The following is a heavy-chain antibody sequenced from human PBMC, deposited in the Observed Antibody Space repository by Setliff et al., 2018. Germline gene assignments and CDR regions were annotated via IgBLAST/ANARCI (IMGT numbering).Heavy chain of an antibody. CDR2: FDPEDAET. V-gene: IGHV1-24*01. D-gene: IGHD3-22*01. CDR3: VREGVDSRSSTDYRYYMDV. Sequence: AASVKVSCKVSGYTLTELSIHWVRQTPGKGLEWMGGFDPEDAETIYTQKSQGRVSLTEDTSTSTAFMQLSSLRSEDTAVYYCVREGVDSRSSTDYRYYMDVWGKGTTVTVSS. CDR1: GYTLTELS. J-gene: IGHJ6*03.